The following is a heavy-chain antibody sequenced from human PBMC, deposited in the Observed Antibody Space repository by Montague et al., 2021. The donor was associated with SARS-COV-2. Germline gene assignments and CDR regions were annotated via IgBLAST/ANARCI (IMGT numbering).Heavy chain of an antibody. D-gene: IGHD1-26*01. V-gene: IGHV4-59*08. J-gene: IGHJ6*02. Sequence: SETLSLTCSRQCRGTQAQNGRAHVRTPVTSLARIPSFACKKSTSSHPSLKGRVTISIDTSKNQFSLNLSSVTAADTAIYYCARHGLEGANTYYCGLDVWGQGTTVTVSS. CDR1: CRGTQAQN. CDR2: FACKKST. CDR3: ARHGLEGANTYYCGLDV.